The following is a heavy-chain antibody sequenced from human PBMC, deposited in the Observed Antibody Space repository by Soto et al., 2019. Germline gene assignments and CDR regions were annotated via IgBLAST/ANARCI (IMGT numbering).Heavy chain of an antibody. CDR3: ARDGGDCGYRLTYYYYIGMDV. V-gene: IGHV1-3*01. J-gene: IGHJ6*02. CDR1: GYTFTSYA. D-gene: IGHD2-21*02. CDR2: INAGNGNT. Sequence: GASVKVSCKASGYTFTSYAMHWVRQAPGQRLEWMGWINAGNGNTEYSQNFQDRITITRDTSASTVYMELSSLRSEDTAVYYCARDGGDCGYRLTYYYYIGMDVWGQGTTVTVSS.